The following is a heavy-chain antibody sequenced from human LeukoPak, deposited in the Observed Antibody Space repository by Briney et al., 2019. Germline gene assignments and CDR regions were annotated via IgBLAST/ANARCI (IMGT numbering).Heavy chain of an antibody. D-gene: IGHD3-10*01. Sequence: VASVKVSCKASGYTFTSYGISWVRQAPGQGLEWMGWINPNSGGTNYAQKFQGRVTMTRDTSISTAYMELSRLRSDDTAVYYCARGRRDFIPMLGHYGSQSTDRGTPDYWGQGTLVTVSS. V-gene: IGHV1-2*02. CDR2: INPNSGGT. CDR3: ARGRRDFIPMLGHYGSQSTDRGTPDY. J-gene: IGHJ4*02. CDR1: GYTFTSYG.